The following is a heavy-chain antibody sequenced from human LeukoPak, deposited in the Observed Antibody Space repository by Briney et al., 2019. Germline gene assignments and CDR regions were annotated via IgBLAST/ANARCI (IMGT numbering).Heavy chain of an antibody. J-gene: IGHJ5*02. CDR2: VSPDGYS. Sequence: PSETLSLTCAVSGVFLIDYYWSWVRQSPGKGLEWIGEVSPDGYSKYNPSLTSRPSISVERSENQLSLRLSSVTSADTALYYFARIRCGSGPEICYNHWAQGTLVTVSS. D-gene: IGHD2-8*01. CDR1: GVFLIDYY. V-gene: IGHV4-34*01. CDR3: ARIRCGSGPEICYNH.